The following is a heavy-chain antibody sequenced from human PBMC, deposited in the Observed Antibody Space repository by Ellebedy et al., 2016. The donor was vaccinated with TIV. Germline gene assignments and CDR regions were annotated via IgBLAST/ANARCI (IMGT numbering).Heavy chain of an antibody. Sequence: GESLKISCAASGFAFSDYYMSWIRQAPGKGLEWISYINSGANTILYADSVKGRFTISRDNAKNTLYLQMNSLRAEDTAVYYCASRGVAVQGADYWGQGTLVTVSS. CDR1: GFAFSDYY. CDR3: ASRGVAVQGADY. J-gene: IGHJ4*02. V-gene: IGHV3-11*04. D-gene: IGHD3-10*01. CDR2: INSGANTI.